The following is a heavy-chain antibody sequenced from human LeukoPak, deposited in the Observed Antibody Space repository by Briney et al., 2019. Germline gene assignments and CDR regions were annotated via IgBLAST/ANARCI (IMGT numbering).Heavy chain of an antibody. CDR2: INTDGTVT. D-gene: IGHD6-19*01. J-gene: IGHJ4*02. CDR3: ATKQWLAPPPDS. V-gene: IGHV3-74*01. CDR1: GFNLRDYW. Sequence: GGSLRLSCAASGFNLRDYWMHWVRQAPGKGLESVSRINTDGTVTTYADSVKGRFTVSRDNADNTMFLQMNSVRDEDTAVYYCATKQWLAPPPDSWGQGTPVTVSS.